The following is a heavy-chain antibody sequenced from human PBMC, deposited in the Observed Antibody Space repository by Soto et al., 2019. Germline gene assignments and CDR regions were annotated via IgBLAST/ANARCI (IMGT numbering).Heavy chain of an antibody. V-gene: IGHV4-61*08. CDR3: ARHTYYDILGSMDV. CDR2: ISYSGGT. Sequence: PSETLSLTCTVSGGSISSGGYYRSWIRQHPGKGLEWIGYISYSGGTSYNPSLKSRVTISVDTSKNQFSLKLSSVTAADTAVYYCARHTYYDILGSMDVWGPGTTVTVSS. D-gene: IGHD3-9*01. CDR1: GGSISSGGYY. J-gene: IGHJ6*02.